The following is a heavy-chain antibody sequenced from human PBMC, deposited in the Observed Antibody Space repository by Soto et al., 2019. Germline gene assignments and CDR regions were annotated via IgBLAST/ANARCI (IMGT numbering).Heavy chain of an antibody. V-gene: IGHV1-69*13. CDR1: GGTFSSYA. D-gene: IGHD6-19*01. CDR3: AREPPEIAVAGPYYYVLDV. J-gene: IGHJ6*02. CDR2: IIPIFGTA. Sequence: GASVKVSCKASGGTFSSYAISWVRQAPGQGLEWMGGIIPIFGTANYAQKLQGRVTITADESPSTAYMELSSLRSEDTAVYYCAREPPEIAVAGPYYYVLDVWGQGPTFTVSS.